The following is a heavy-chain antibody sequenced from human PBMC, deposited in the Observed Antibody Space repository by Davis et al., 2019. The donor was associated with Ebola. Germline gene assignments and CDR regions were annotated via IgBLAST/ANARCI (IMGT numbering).Heavy chain of an antibody. CDR3: ARDWEWELLFAFDI. CDR2: IWYDGSNK. V-gene: IGHV3-33*08. J-gene: IGHJ3*02. D-gene: IGHD1-26*01. CDR1: GFTFSSYA. Sequence: PGGSLRLSCAASGFTFSSYAMSWVRQAPGKGLEWVAVIWYDGSNKYYADSVKGRFTISRDNSKNTLYLQMNSLRAEDTAVYYCARDWEWELLFAFDIWGQGTMVTVSS.